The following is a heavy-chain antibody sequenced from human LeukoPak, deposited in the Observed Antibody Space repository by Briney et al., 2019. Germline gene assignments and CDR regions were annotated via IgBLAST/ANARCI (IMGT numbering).Heavy chain of an antibody. CDR1: GYSISSGYY. CDR2: INHSGST. D-gene: IGHD6-19*01. J-gene: IGHJ6*03. V-gene: IGHV4-38-2*01. CDR3: ARGSAVARQYYYYYMDV. Sequence: SETLSLTCAVSGYSISSGYYWGWIRQPPGKGLEWIGEINHSGSTNYNPSLKSRVTISVDTSKNQFSLKLSSVTAADTAVYYCARGSAVARQYYYYYMDVWGKGTTVTVSS.